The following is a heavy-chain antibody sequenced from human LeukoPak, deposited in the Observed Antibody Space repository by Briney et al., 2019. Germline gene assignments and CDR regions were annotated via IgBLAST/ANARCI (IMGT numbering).Heavy chain of an antibody. Sequence: SQTLSLTCTVSGGSISSGDYYWSWIRQPAGKGLEWIGRIYTSGSTNYNPSLKSRVTISVDTSKNQFSLKLSSVTAADTAVYYCARDLPRQDYYGSGSYANWFDPWGQGTLVTVSS. CDR3: ARDLPRQDYYGSGSYANWFDP. D-gene: IGHD3-10*01. CDR1: GGSISSGDYY. CDR2: IYTSGST. J-gene: IGHJ5*02. V-gene: IGHV4-61*02.